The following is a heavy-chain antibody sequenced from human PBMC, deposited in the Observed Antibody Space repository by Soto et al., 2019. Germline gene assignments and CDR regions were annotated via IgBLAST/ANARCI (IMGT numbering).Heavy chain of an antibody. D-gene: IGHD5-18*01. J-gene: IGHJ4*02. CDR1: GGTFGSHG. CDR2: LIAMLGTP. Sequence: SVKVSCKASGGTFGSHGIAWLRQAPGQGLEWMGGLIAMLGTPTYARKVQGRATITADESLTSSYLELRSLRSEDTAVYFCARGAMANFDYWGQGTVVTVSS. V-gene: IGHV1-69*13. CDR3: ARGAMANFDY.